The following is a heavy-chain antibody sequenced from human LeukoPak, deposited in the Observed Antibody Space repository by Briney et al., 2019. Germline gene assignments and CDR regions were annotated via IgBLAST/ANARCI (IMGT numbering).Heavy chain of an antibody. D-gene: IGHD3-9*01. CDR2: IRYGGSNK. CDR1: GFTFSSYG. Sequence: GGSLRLSCAASGFTFSSYGMHWVRQAPGKGLEWVAFIRYGGSNKYYADSVKGRFTISRDNSKNTLYLQMNSLRAEDTAVYYCAKEKAYYDILTGYYNNYFDYWGQGTLVTASS. V-gene: IGHV3-30*02. J-gene: IGHJ4*02. CDR3: AKEKAYYDILTGYYNNYFDY.